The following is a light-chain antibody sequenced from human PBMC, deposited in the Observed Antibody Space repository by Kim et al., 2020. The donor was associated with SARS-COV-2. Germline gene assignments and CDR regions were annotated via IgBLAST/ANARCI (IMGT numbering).Light chain of an antibody. J-gene: IGLJ2*01. Sequence: VALRQTVRITFKGQKLRIFSASGYQQRPGRAPVLVIYAKNNRPSGLPHQIAGANSGNTASLSITWAQAEDAADHYSPARDISGNQPFGGGTKLTVL. V-gene: IGLV3-19*01. CDR2: AKN. CDR1: KLRIFS. CDR3: PARDISGNQP.